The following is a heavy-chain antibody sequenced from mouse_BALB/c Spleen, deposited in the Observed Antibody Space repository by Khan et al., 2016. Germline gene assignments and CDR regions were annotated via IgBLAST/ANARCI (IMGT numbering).Heavy chain of an antibody. J-gene: IGHJ2*01. D-gene: IGHD2-1*01. CDR3: TSGNYYFDY. Sequence: QIQLVQSGPELKKPGETVKISCKASGYTFTNYGMNWVKQAPGKGLKWMGWINTNTGEPTYAEEFKGRFAFSLETSASTAYLQINNLKNEDTATYFCTSGNYYFDYWVQGTTLTVSS. CDR2: INTNTGEP. V-gene: IGHV9-3*02. CDR1: GYTFTNYG.